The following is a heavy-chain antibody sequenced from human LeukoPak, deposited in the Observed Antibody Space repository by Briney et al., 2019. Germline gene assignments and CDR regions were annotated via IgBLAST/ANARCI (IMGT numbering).Heavy chain of an antibody. CDR2: IYYSGTT. CDR3: ARRTPYSGSYIFDY. CDR1: GGSISSGSYY. Sequence: SETLSLTCTVSGGSISSGSYYWAWIRQPPGKGLEWIGSIYYSGTTYYNPSLKSRVTISADTSKNQISLKLSSVIAADTAVYYCARRTPYSGSYIFDYWGQGTLVTVSS. D-gene: IGHD1-26*01. J-gene: IGHJ4*02. V-gene: IGHV4-39*01.